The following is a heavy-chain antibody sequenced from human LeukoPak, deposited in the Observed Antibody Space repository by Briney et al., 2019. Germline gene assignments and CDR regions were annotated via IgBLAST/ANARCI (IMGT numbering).Heavy chain of an antibody. CDR3: ARGGDITTFGVAHFDY. V-gene: IGHV1-2*02. Sequence: ASVKVSCKASGGTFSSYAISWVRQAPGQGLEWMGWINPNSGGTNYPQMFQGRVTMTRDTSINTAYMELSSLRSDDTAVYYCARGGDITTFGVAHFDYWGQGTLVTVSS. CDR2: INPNSGGT. D-gene: IGHD3-3*01. J-gene: IGHJ4*02. CDR1: GGTFSSYA.